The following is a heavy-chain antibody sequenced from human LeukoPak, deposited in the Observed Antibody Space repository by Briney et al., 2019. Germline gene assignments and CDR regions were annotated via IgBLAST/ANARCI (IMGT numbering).Heavy chain of an antibody. D-gene: IGHD6-19*01. J-gene: IGHJ6*02. V-gene: IGHV3-11*01. CDR3: ARSTISSGWYRDDYYGMDV. CDR2: IISSSSTI. Sequence: PGGSLRLSCAASGFTFSDYYMSWIRQAPGKGLEWVSYIISSSSTIYYADSVKGRFTISRDNAKNSLYLQMNSLRAEDTAVYYCARSTISSGWYRDDYYGMDVWGQGTTVTVSS. CDR1: GFTFSDYY.